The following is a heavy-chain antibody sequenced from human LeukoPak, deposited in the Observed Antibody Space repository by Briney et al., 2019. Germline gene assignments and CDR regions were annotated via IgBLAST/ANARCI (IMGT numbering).Heavy chain of an antibody. J-gene: IGHJ4*02. CDR2: ISPTGSTT. Sequence: GGSLRLSCTASGYSFSGHWMHWARQLPGKGLVWVSRISPTGSTTSYADSVKGRFTVSRDNAKNTLYLQVNNLRAEDTAVYYCARGPNSNWSGLDFWGQGTLLTVSS. CDR1: GYSFSGHW. D-gene: IGHD6-6*01. CDR3: ARGPNSNWSGLDF. V-gene: IGHV3-74*01.